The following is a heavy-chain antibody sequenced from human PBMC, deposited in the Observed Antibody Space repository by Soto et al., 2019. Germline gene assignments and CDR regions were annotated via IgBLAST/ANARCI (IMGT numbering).Heavy chain of an antibody. CDR1: GYTFTSYY. J-gene: IGHJ6*03. D-gene: IGHD2-2*01. CDR3: ASAAADYYYYYYMDV. CDR2: INPSGGST. V-gene: IGHV1-46*03. Sequence: QVQLVQSGAEVKKPGASVKVSCKASGYTFTSYYMHWVRQAPGQGLEWMGIINPSGGSTSYAQKCQGRFTITRDTSTITVYMELSSLRSEDTAVYYCASAAADYYYYYYMDVWGKGNTVTVSS.